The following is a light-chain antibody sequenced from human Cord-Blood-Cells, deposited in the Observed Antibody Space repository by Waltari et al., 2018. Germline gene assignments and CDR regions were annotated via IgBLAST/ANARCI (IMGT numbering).Light chain of an antibody. CDR3: QQYRSSPT. J-gene: IGKJ1*01. CDR2: GAS. Sequence: ELVLTQSPGTLSLSPGERATLSCRASQSVSSSYLAWYQQKPGQAPRLLIYGASSRATGIPDRFSGSGSGTDFTLTISRLEPEDFAVYYCQQYRSSPTFGQGTKVEIK. V-gene: IGKV3-20*01. CDR1: QSVSSSY.